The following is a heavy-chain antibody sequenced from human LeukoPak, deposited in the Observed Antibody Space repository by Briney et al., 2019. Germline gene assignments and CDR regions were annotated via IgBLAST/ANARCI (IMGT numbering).Heavy chain of an antibody. V-gene: IGHV3-21*01. CDR3: ARGSLGRWLQLAFDY. CDR1: GFTFSSYS. D-gene: IGHD5-24*01. CDR2: IISSSSYI. J-gene: IGHJ4*02. Sequence: GGSLRLSCAASGFTFSSYSMNWVRQAPGKGLEWVSSIISSSSYIYYADSVKGRFTISRDNAKNSLYLQINSLRAEDTAVYYCARGSLGRWLQLAFDYWGQGTLVTVSS.